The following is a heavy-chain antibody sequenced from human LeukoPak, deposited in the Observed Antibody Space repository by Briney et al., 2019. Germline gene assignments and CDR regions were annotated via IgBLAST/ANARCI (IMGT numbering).Heavy chain of an antibody. J-gene: IGHJ5*02. CDR3: AKAPSYDILTGYLFDP. Sequence: GGSLRLSCAASGFTFSSYAMSWVRQAPGKGLEWVSAISGSGGSTYYADSVKGRFTISRDNSKNTLYLQMNSLRAEDTAVYYCAKAPSYDILTGYLFDPWGQGTLVTVSS. CDR1: GFTFSSYA. CDR2: ISGSGGST. D-gene: IGHD3-9*01. V-gene: IGHV3-23*01.